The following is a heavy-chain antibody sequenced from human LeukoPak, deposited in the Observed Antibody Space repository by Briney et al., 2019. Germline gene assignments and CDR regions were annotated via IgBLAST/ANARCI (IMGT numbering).Heavy chain of an antibody. CDR1: GFTFNKFG. CDR2: ISSSSSTI. CDR3: AKARGWPNYFDY. Sequence: GSLRLSCAASGFTFNKFGMSWVRQAPGKGLEWVSYISSSSSTIYYADSVRGRFTISRDNTKNSLYLQMNSLRAEDTALYYCAKARGWPNYFDYWGQGTLVTVSS. D-gene: IGHD6-19*01. J-gene: IGHJ4*02. V-gene: IGHV3-48*04.